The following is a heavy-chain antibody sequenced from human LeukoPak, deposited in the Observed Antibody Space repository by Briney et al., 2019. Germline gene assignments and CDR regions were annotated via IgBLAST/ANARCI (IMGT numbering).Heavy chain of an antibody. V-gene: IGHV4-38-2*02. CDR1: GFPINSVYF. CDR3: VRDYSYFDGGDNSPYSYHYMDL. J-gene: IGHJ6*03. Sequence: SETLSLTCAVSGFPINSVYFWGWVRQPPGKGLEWIGNIFHNGSTYYNPSLKSRAAISADTSKNQFSLKLGSLTAADTAIYYCVRDYSYFDGGDNSPYSYHYMDLWGKGTTVTVSS. CDR2: IFHNGST. D-gene: IGHD4-23*01.